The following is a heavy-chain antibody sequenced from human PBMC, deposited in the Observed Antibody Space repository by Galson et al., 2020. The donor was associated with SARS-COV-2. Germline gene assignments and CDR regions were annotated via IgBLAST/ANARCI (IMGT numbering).Heavy chain of an antibody. CDR2: ISRHGDTI. CDR1: GFTFSNSY. Sequence: GESLKISCAASGFTFSNSYMSWIRQAPGKGLEWVSYISRHGDTIYYPNSVKGRFTVSRDNAKKFLYLQMNSLRAEDTAVYYCAKALDGQNCFELWGRCTLVTVSS. J-gene: IGHJ2*01. CDR3: AKALDGQNCFEL. V-gene: IGHV3-11*04.